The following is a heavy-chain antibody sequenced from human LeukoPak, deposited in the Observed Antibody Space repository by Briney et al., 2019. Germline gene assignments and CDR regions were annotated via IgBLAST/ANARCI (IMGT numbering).Heavy chain of an antibody. CDR2: IIPIFGTA. CDR3: ARDLGSYGSGSYPFDP. D-gene: IGHD3-10*01. V-gene: IGHV1-69*05. Sequence: SVKVSCKASGGTFSSYAISWVRQAPGQGLEWMGGIIPIFGTANYAQKFQGRVTITTDESTSTAYMELSSLRSADTAVYYCARDLGSYGSGSYPFDPWGQGTLVTVSS. CDR1: GGTFSSYA. J-gene: IGHJ5*02.